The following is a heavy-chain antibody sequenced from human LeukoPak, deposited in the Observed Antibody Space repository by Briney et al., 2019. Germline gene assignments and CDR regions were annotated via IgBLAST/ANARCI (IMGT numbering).Heavy chain of an antibody. J-gene: IGHJ6*02. CDR3: ARDRHCVNGVCHSPPGMDV. CDR2: IWFDKNQ. Sequence: GRSLRLSCAASGFILNDYGMYWVRQAPGKGLEWVADIWFDKNQHFADSVKGRFAISRDNSKNTVYLQINSLRAEDTAVYYCARDRHCVNGVCHSPPGMDVWGQGTTVTVSS. V-gene: IGHV3-33*07. D-gene: IGHD2-8*01. CDR1: GFILNDYG.